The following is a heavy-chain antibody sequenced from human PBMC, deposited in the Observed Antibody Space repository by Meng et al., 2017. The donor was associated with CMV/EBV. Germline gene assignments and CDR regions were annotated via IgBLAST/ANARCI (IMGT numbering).Heavy chain of an antibody. Sequence: SGYTFTSYYMHWVRQAPGQGLEWMGIINPSGGSTSYAQKFQGRVTMTRDTSTSTVYMELSSLRSEDTAVYYCARVWYSSSSPEAFDIWGQGTMVTVSS. CDR1: GYTFTSYY. CDR3: ARVWYSSSSPEAFDI. V-gene: IGHV1-46*01. CDR2: INPSGGST. D-gene: IGHD6-6*01. J-gene: IGHJ3*02.